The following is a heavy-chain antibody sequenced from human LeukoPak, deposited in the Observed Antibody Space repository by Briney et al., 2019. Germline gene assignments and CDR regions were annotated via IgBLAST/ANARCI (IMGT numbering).Heavy chain of an antibody. D-gene: IGHD1-26*01. J-gene: IGHJ3*02. CDR3: ARGYSGSYRWHDAFDI. CDR2: IYHSGST. V-gene: IGHV4-4*02. CDR1: GGSISSNNW. Sequence: SETLSLTCAASGGSISSNNWWSWVRQPPGKGLESIGEIYHSGSTNYNPSLKSRVTISVDTSKNQFSLKLSSVTAADTAVYYCARGYSGSYRWHDAFDIWGQGTMVTVSS.